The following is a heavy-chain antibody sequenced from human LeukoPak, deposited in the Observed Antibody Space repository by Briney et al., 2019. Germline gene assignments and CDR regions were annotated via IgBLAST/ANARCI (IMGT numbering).Heavy chain of an antibody. CDR1: GGTFSSYA. V-gene: IGHV1-69*06. CDR3: ARGRKGPGYYDKEEAFDI. Sequence: ASVKASCKASGGTFSSYAISWVRQAPGQGLEWMGGIIPIFGTANYAQKFQGRVTITADKSTSTAYMELSSLRSEDTAVYFCARGRKGPGYYDKEEAFDIWGQGTMVTVSS. CDR2: IIPIFGTA. D-gene: IGHD3-22*01. J-gene: IGHJ3*02.